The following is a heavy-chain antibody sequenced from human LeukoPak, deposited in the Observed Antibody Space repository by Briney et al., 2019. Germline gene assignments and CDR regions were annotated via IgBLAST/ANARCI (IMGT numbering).Heavy chain of an antibody. D-gene: IGHD5-24*01. CDR1: GFVFGNYA. CDR2: INWSSKMV. CDR3: AKGSLEMATVDFEF. J-gene: IGHJ4*02. Sequence: GGSVRLFCAASGFVFGNYAMHWLRQAPGKGLQWVSGINWSSKMVVYAASVKGRFTISRDNAKNSLYLQMNSLTSEDTAFYFCAKGSLEMATVDFEFWGQGTLVTVSS. V-gene: IGHV3-9*01.